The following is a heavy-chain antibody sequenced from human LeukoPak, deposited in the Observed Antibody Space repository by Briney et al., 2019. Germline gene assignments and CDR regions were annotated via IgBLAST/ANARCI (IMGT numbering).Heavy chain of an antibody. CDR1: GGSISSGGYY. J-gene: IGHJ4*02. Sequence: PSQTLSLTCTVSGGSISSGGYYWSWIRQHPGKGLEWIGYIYYSGSTYYNPSLKSRVTLSVDTSKNQFSLKLSSVTAADTAVYYCARDRDYYDSSGHSETYFDYWGQGTLVTVSS. CDR2: IYYSGST. CDR3: ARDRDYYDSSGHSETYFDY. D-gene: IGHD3-22*01. V-gene: IGHV4-31*03.